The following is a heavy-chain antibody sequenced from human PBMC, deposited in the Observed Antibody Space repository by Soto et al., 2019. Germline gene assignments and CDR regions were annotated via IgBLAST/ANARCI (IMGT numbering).Heavy chain of an antibody. CDR1: GYTFTSYG. V-gene: IGHV1-69*05. CDR3: ARAFTIGYSYGLYYYYYGMDV. J-gene: IGHJ6*02. D-gene: IGHD5-18*01. Sequence: SVKVSCKASGYTFTSYGISWVRQAPGQGLEWMGRIIPMFGAANYAQKFQGRVMITTDESTSTAYMELSSLRSEDTAVYYCARAFTIGYSYGLYYYYYGMDVWGQGTTVTVSS. CDR2: IIPMFGAA.